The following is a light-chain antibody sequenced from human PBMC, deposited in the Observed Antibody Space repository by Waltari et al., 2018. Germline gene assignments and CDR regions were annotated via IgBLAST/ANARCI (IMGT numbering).Light chain of an antibody. J-gene: IGLJ2*01. CDR2: ANT. CDR1: SSTIRAGHD. Sequence: QSVLTQPPSVSAAPGQRVTIPCTGSSSTIRAGHDVQWYQHLPGAAPELLIYANTNRPSGVPDRISASKSGTSASLAITGLQAADEAVYYCQSYDSSLSGVVFGGGTKLTVL. CDR3: QSYDSSLSGVV. V-gene: IGLV1-40*01.